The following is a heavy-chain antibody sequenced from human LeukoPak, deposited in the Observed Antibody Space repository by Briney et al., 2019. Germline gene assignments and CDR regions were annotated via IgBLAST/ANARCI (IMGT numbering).Heavy chain of an antibody. D-gene: IGHD2-15*01. Sequence: SETLSLTCSVSGASINGYYWNWLRQPPGKGLQWFGHIYYSGSTSYNLSLKSRVTISVDTSKNQFSLKLTSVTDVDTAVYYCARGGVTATHYYYGMDVWGKGTTVTVSS. J-gene: IGHJ6*04. CDR2: IYYSGST. CDR1: GASINGYY. V-gene: IGHV4-59*01. CDR3: ARGGVTATHYYYGMDV.